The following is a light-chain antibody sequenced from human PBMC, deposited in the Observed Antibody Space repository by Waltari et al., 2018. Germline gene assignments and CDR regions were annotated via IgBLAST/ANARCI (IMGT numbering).Light chain of an antibody. CDR1: SSGVGGYNY. CDR3: SSYTSSSTLVV. V-gene: IGLV2-14*03. Sequence: QSALTQPASVSGSPGQSITISCTGTSSGVGGYNYVSWYQQPPGKAPKLMSYDVSNRPSAVSQRFSGSKSGHTASLTISGLQAADEADYYCSSYTSSSTLVVFGGGTKLTVL. J-gene: IGLJ2*01. CDR2: DVS.